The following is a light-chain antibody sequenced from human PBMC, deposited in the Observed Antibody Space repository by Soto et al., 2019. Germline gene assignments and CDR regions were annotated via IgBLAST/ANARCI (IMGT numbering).Light chain of an antibody. CDR1: QSISSW. V-gene: IGKV1-5*01. CDR2: DAS. CDR3: QQYNSYPYT. Sequence: DIEMTQSPSTLAASLGDRVTITCRARQSISSWLAWYQQKPGKAPKLLIYDASSLESGVPSRFRGSGSGTEFTLTISSLQPDDFETYYCQQYNSYPYTFGQGTRLEIK. J-gene: IGKJ5*01.